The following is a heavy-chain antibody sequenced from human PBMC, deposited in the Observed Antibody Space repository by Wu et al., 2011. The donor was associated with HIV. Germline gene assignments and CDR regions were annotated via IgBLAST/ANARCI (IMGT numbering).Heavy chain of an antibody. CDR2: INPHSGGT. V-gene: IGHV1-2*02. CDR1: GYTFTGYY. Sequence: QVQLVQSGAEVKKPGASVKVSCKASGYTFTGYYMHWVRQAPGQGLEWMGWINPHSGGTNYEQKFQDRVTMTTDTSTSTAYMELRSLRSDDTAVYYCARGKDIVVVPSFDWFDPWGQGTLVTRSPQ. J-gene: IGHJ5*02. CDR3: ARGKDIVVVPSFDWFDP. D-gene: IGHD2-2*01.